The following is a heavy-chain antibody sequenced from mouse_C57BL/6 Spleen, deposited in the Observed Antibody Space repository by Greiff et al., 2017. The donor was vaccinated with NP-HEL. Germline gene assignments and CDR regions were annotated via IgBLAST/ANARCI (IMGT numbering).Heavy chain of an antibody. CDR1: GYTFTSYG. Sequence: QVQLKESGAELARPGASVKLSCKASGYTFTSYGISWVKQRTGQGLEWIGEIYPRSGNTYYNEKFKGKATLTADKSSSTAYMELRSLTSEDSAVYFCATEGMVTTSHFAYWGQGTLVTVSA. V-gene: IGHV1-81*01. D-gene: IGHD2-2*01. CDR3: ATEGMVTTSHFAY. CDR2: IYPRSGNT. J-gene: IGHJ3*01.